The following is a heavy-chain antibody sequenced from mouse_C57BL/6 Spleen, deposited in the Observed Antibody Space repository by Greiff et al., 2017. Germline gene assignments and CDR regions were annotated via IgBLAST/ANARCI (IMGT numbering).Heavy chain of an antibody. CDR3: ARGASSWFAY. V-gene: IGHV5-4*01. Sequence: EVQVVESGGGLVKPGGSLKLSCAASGFTFSSYAMSWVRQTPEKRLEWVATISDGGSYTYYPDNVKGRFTNSRDNAKNNLYLQMSHLKSEDTAMYYCARGASSWFAYWGQGTLVTVSA. J-gene: IGHJ3*01. CDR1: GFTFSSYA. CDR2: ISDGGSYT.